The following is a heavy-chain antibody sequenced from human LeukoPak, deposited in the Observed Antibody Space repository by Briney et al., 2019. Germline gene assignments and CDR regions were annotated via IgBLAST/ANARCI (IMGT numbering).Heavy chain of an antibody. CDR3: TAGIEAGGLGDY. D-gene: IGHD6-13*01. CDR1: GDTFTSYY. CDR2: INPSGAST. J-gene: IGHJ4*02. V-gene: IGHV1-46*01. Sequence: ASVKVSCKASGDTFTSYYLHWVRQAPGHGLEWMGIINPSGASTSYAQKFQGRLTMTKDTSTSTVYVELSSLRSEDTAVYYCTAGIEAGGLGDYWGQGTLVTVSS.